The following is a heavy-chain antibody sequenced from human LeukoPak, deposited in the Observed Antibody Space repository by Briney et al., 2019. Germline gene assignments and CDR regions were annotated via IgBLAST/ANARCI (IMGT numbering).Heavy chain of an antibody. CDR3: ARGHLPTPRSAMDV. D-gene: IGHD3-3*02. J-gene: IGHJ6*02. V-gene: IGHV3-74*01. CDR1: GFTFSSYS. Sequence: GRSLRLSCAAPGFTFSSYSMHWVRQAPGKGLVWVLRVNSDESITTYADSVNGRFTISRDNAKNTLYLQMKSLRAEDTAVYYCARGHLPTPRSAMDVWGQGTTVTVSS. CDR2: VNSDESIT.